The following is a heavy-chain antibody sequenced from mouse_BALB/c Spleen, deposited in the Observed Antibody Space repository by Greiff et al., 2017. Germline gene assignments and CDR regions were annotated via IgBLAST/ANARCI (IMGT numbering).Heavy chain of an antibody. Sequence: VQLKESGPGLVAPSQSLSITCTVSGFSLTSYGVHWVRQPPGKGLEWLGVIWAGGSTNYNSALMSRLSISKDNSKSQVFLKMNSLQTDDTAMYYCARGYYGYDPAWFAYWGQGTLVTVSA. CDR2: IWAGGST. CDR3: ARGYYGYDPAWFAY. J-gene: IGHJ3*01. CDR1: GFSLTSYG. V-gene: IGHV2-9*02. D-gene: IGHD2-2*01.